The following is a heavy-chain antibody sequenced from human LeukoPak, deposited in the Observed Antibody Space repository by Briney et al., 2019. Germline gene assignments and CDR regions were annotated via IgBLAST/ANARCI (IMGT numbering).Heavy chain of an antibody. CDR1: GFTLGGHD. J-gene: IGHJ4*02. V-gene: IGHV3-13*01. Sequence: GGSLRLSCTASGFTLGGHDMHWVRQTTGDGLEWVAAVSAGHHAFYAGSVKGRFTVSREDAKNSLYLQMNSLRAGDTAVYYCVREAHANHYTYFDYWGQGSLVTVSS. CDR2: VSAGHHA. CDR3: VREAHANHYTYFDY. D-gene: IGHD1-14*01.